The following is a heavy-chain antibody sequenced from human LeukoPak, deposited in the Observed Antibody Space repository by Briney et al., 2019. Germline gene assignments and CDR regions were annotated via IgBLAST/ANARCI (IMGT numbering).Heavy chain of an antibody. D-gene: IGHD3/OR15-3a*01. V-gene: IGHV3-15*01. CDR1: GFTLSSYA. CDR2: IRRKTDGGTT. Sequence: GGSLRLSCAASGFTLSSYAMSCLRQAPGRGLEWVGLIRRKTDGGTTDYAATVKGRFIISGDDSKNTLFLQMNSLITDETAVYYCTPLDGPWGQGTLVTVSS. CDR3: TPLDGP. J-gene: IGHJ5*02.